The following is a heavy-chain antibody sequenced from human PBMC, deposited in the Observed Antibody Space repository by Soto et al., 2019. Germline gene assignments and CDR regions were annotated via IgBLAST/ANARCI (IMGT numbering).Heavy chain of an antibody. J-gene: IGHJ4*02. Sequence: SVTLSLTCTVSGGPSSSSYWSWIRQPPGKGLEWIGYIYYSGSTNYNPSLKSRVTISVETSKNQFSLKLSSVTAADTAVYYCASVYYYDSSGYSRIAYFDYWGQGTLVNVSS. V-gene: IGHV4-59*01. CDR2: IYYSGST. CDR3: ASVYYYDSSGYSRIAYFDY. CDR1: GGPSSSSY. D-gene: IGHD3-22*01.